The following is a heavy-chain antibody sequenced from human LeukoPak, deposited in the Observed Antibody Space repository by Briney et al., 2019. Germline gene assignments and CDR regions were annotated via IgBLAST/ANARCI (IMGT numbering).Heavy chain of an antibody. V-gene: IGHV3-30-3*01. J-gene: IGHJ3*02. CDR2: ISYDGSNK. Sequence: GGSLRLSCAASGFTFSSYAMHWVRQAPGEGLEWVAVISYDGSNKYYADSVKGRFTISRDNSKNTLYLQMNSLRAEDTAVYYCAREQRRYSSGWYDAFDIWGQGTMVTVSS. D-gene: IGHD6-19*01. CDR1: GFTFSSYA. CDR3: AREQRRYSSGWYDAFDI.